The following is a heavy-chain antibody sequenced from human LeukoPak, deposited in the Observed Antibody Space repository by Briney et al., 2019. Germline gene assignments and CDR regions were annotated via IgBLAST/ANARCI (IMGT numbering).Heavy chain of an antibody. CDR2: ISDSGGST. J-gene: IGHJ6*03. V-gene: IGHV3-23*01. CDR1: GFTVSSNY. CDR3: AKEGGNQLLPYYMDV. D-gene: IGHD2-2*01. Sequence: GGSLRLSCAASGFTVSSNYMSWVRQAPGKGLERVSAISDSGGSTYYADSVKGRFTISRDNSKNTLYLQMNSLRAEDTAVYYCAKEGGNQLLPYYMDVWGKGTTVTVSS.